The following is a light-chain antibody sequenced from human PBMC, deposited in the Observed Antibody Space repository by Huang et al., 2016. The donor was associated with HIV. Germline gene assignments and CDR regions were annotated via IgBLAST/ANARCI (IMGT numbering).Light chain of an antibody. V-gene: IGKV1-27*01. J-gene: IGKJ1*01. CDR3: QRYDSAPRA. CDR2: AAS. CDR1: QDIGNF. Sequence: DIQMTQSPASLSASAGVRVTLTCRASQDIGNFVAWFQQKPGKLPRLLIYAASVLQSGVPSRFSGRGSGTDCTLTITNFQPEDVATYYCQRYDSAPRAFGRGTKVDLK.